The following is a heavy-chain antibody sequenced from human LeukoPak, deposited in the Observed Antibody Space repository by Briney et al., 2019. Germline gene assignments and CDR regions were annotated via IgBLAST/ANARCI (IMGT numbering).Heavy chain of an antibody. D-gene: IGHD1-14*01. CDR1: GYTFTSYD. CDR2: MNPNSGNT. Sequence: ASVKVSCKASGYTFTSYDINWVRQATGQGLEWMGWMNPNSGNTGYAQKFQGRVTMTRNTSISTAYMELSNLRSEDTAVYYCATGTNYYYGMDVWGQGTTVTVSS. J-gene: IGHJ6*02. V-gene: IGHV1-8*02. CDR3: ATGTNYYYGMDV.